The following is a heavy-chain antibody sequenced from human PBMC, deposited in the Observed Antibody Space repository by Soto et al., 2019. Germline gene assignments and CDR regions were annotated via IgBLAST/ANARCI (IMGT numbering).Heavy chain of an antibody. V-gene: IGHV1-18*01. Sequence: QVQLVQSGAEVKKPVASVKVSCNASGYTFTSYGISWVRQAPGQGLEWMGWISAYNGNTNYAQKVQGRVTMTTDTSASTAYIELRRLRSDDTAVYYCARELNNGSYDEFDYWGQGPMVTVSA. CDR3: ARELNNGSYDEFDY. CDR2: ISAYNGNT. CDR1: GYTFTSYG. D-gene: IGHD1-26*01. J-gene: IGHJ4*02.